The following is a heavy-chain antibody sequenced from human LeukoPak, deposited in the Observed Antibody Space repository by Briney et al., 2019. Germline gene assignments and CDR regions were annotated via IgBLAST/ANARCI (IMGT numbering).Heavy chain of an antibody. CDR3: ARDLEGGGYFDY. CDR1: GGSFSGYY. J-gene: IGHJ4*02. V-gene: IGHV4-34*01. D-gene: IGHD2-15*01. CDR2: INHSGST. Sequence: SETLSLTCAVYGGSFSGYYWSWIRQPPGKGLEWIGEINHSGSTNYNPSLKSRVTISVDTSKNQFSLKLSSVTAADTAVYYCARDLEGGGYFDYWGQGTLVTVSS.